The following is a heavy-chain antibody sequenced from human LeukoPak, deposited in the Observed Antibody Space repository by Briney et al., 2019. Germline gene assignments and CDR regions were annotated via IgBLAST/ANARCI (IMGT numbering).Heavy chain of an antibody. CDR3: VSDPITMIRGVIIEGFDP. CDR2: FDPEEGET. V-gene: IGHV1-24*01. J-gene: IGHJ5*02. D-gene: IGHD3-10*01. Sequence: GASVNVSCKVSGYTLTEISMHWVRQAPGKGLEWMGGFDPEEGETIYAQKFQGRVTMTEDTSTDTAYMELSSLRSEDTAVFYCVSDPITMIRGVIIEGFDPWGQGTLVTVSS. CDR1: GYTLTEIS.